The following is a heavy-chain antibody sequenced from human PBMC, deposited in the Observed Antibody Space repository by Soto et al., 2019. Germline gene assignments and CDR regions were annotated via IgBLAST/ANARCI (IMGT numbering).Heavy chain of an antibody. CDR1: GDSIRIGVYY. CDR2: XXDXGXT. J-gene: IGHJ4*02. V-gene: IGHV4-30-4*08. D-gene: IGHD3-22*01. CDR3: AREGITMIVVDY. Sequence: PSETLPPSCTVSGDSIRIGVYYWSWIRQHQGKGLEWIGXXXDXGXTXYXXXXKSRVTISVDTSMNQFSLKLSSVTAADSAVYYCAREGITMIVVDYWGQGTLLTVS.